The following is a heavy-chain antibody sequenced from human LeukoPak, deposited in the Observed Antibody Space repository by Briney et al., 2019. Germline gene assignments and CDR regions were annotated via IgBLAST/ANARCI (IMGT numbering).Heavy chain of an antibody. J-gene: IGHJ4*02. D-gene: IGHD6-13*01. Sequence: PSETLSLTCTVSGGSISSYYWSWIRQPPGKGLEWIGYIYYSGSTNYNPSLKSRVTISVDTSKNQFSLKLSSVTAADTAVYYCARGSIAAAGGGGFGYWGQGTLVTVSS. V-gene: IGHV4-59*01. CDR2: IYYSGST. CDR3: ARGSIAAAGGGGFGY. CDR1: GGSISSYY.